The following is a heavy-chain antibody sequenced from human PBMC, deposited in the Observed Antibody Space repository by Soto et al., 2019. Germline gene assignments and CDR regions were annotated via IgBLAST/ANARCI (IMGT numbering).Heavy chain of an antibody. J-gene: IGHJ4*02. Sequence: PSETLSLTCTVSGGSLSPNYWTWIRQPPGKGLEWIAYIYYSGTATYNPSLNSRVAISLDMSKNQISLTLSSVTAADTAVYYCARWLGYGPHFDYWGQGTLVTVSS. CDR3: ARWLGYGPHFDY. D-gene: IGHD5-12*01. CDR2: IYYSGTA. V-gene: IGHV4-59*08. CDR1: GGSLSPNY.